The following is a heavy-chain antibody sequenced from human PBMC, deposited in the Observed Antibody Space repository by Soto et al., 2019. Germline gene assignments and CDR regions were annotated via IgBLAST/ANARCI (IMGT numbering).Heavy chain of an antibody. J-gene: IGHJ5*02. CDR2: IIPIFGTA. CDR3: ARGDDYYDSSGYYYVQGFYP. V-gene: IGHV1-69*13. CDR1: GGTFSSYA. D-gene: IGHD3-22*01. Sequence: SVKVSCKASGGTFSSYAISWVRQAPGQGLEWMGGIIPIFGTANYAQKFQGRVAITADESTSTAYMELSSLRSEDTAVYYCARGDDYYDSSGYYYVQGFYPWGQGTLVTVSS.